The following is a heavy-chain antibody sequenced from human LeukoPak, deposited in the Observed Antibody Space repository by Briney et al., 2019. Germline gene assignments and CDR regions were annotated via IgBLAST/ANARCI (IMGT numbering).Heavy chain of an antibody. J-gene: IGHJ4*02. V-gene: IGHV1-8*01. CDR3: ATYSGYDPGPGYFDY. CDR1: GYTFTSYD. CDR2: MNPNSGNT. D-gene: IGHD5-12*01. Sequence: ASVKISCKASGYTFTSYDISWVRQATGQGLEWMGWMNPNSGNTGYAQEFQGRVTMTRNTSISTAYMELSSLRSEDTAVYYCATYSGYDPGPGYFDYWGQGTLVTVSS.